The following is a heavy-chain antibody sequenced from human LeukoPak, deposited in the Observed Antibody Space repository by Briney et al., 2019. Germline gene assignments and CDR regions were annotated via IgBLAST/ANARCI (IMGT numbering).Heavy chain of an antibody. D-gene: IGHD3-22*01. CDR2: ISSSSSSYI. CDR3: AKDKSSSGYEADAFDI. CDR1: GFTFSSYS. V-gene: IGHV3-21*01. Sequence: GGSLRLSCAASGFTFSSYSMNWVRQAPGKGLEWVSSISSSSSSYIYYADSVKGRFTISRDNAKNSLYLQMNSLRAEDTAVYYCAKDKSSSGYEADAFDIWGQGTMVTVSS. J-gene: IGHJ3*02.